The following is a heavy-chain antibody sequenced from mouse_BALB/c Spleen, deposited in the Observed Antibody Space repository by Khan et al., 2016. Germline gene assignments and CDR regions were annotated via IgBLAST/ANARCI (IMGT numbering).Heavy chain of an antibody. CDR2: INPDSRTI. CDR3: ARAGYYGYLAY. Sequence: EVKLLESGGGLVQPGGSLKLSCAASGFDFRRYWMSWVRQAPGKGLEWIGEINPDSRTINYTPSLKDKFTISRDNANNTLYLQMSKVRSEDTALHYCARAGYYGYLAYWGQGTLVSVSA. J-gene: IGHJ3*01. D-gene: IGHD1-1*01. CDR1: GFDFRRYW. V-gene: IGHV4-1*02.